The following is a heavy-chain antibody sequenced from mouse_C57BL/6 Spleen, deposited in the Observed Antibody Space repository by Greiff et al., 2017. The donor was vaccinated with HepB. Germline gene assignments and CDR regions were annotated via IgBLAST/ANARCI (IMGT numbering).Heavy chain of an antibody. CDR2: IYPGSGST. Sequence: QVHVKQPGAELVKPGASVKMSCKASGYTFTSYWITWVKQRPGQGLEWIGDIYPGSGSTNYNEKFKSKATLTVDTSSSTAYMQLSSLTSEDSAVYYCARGRRAYYSSDYWGQGTTLTVSS. J-gene: IGHJ2*01. V-gene: IGHV1-55*01. CDR3: ARGRRAYYSSDY. D-gene: IGHD2-12*01. CDR1: GYTFTSYW.